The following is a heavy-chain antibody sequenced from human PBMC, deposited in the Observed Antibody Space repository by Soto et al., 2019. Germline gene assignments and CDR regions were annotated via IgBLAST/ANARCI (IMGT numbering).Heavy chain of an antibody. CDR1: GYDFSSYA. D-gene: IGHD2-21*02. J-gene: IGHJ6*02. Sequence: QVQLVQSGAEEKQPGASVRVSCKTSGYDFSSYAMHWVRQAPGQRLEWMGWINIGSGRTEYSQNLQDRITITRDTSASTFYMDLSSLKSEDTSVYFCVRDGGDCGYRLTYYYYMGLDVWGQGTTVTVSS. V-gene: IGHV1-3*05. CDR2: INIGSGRT. CDR3: VRDGGDCGYRLTYYYYMGLDV.